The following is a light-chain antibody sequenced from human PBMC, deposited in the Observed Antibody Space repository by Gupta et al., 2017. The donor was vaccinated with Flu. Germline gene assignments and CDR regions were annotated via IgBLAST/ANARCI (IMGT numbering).Light chain of an antibody. CDR2: TNN. J-gene: IGLJ3*02. V-gene: IGLV1-44*01. CDR1: SSNIGSNT. Sequence: QSVLTQAPSASGTPGQRVTIPCSGSSSNIGSNTVNWYQHLPGTAPKLLIYTNNQRPSGVPDRFSGSKSGTSASLAISRVQSEDEADYYCATWDDSLNGPVFGGGTKLTVL. CDR3: ATWDDSLNGPV.